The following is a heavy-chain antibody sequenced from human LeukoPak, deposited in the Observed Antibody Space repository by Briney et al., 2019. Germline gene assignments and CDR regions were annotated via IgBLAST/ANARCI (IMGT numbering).Heavy chain of an antibody. CDR3: AKPYYYDSSGHFDL. Sequence: SETLSLTCSVSGGSLSSRNYYWGWVRQPPGKGLEWIGSIHYSGSTYYNPSLKSRVTISVDTSKNQFSLKLSSVTATDTAVYYCAKPYYYDSSGHFDLWGRGTLVTVSS. CDR1: GGSLSSRNYY. CDR2: IHYSGST. V-gene: IGHV4-39*01. D-gene: IGHD3-22*01. J-gene: IGHJ2*01.